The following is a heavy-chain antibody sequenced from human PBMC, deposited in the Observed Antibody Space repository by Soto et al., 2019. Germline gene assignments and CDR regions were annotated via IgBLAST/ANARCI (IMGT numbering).Heavy chain of an antibody. Sequence: XQTLSLTFGISGDSFSSNTAAWNWIRSSPSRGLEWLGRTYYRSNWRHDYAVSVKSRITVNPDTSKNHFSLQLNSVTPDDTAVYYCARGVAGSGFDLWGQGTLVTVS. V-gene: IGHV6-1*01. J-gene: IGHJ4*02. CDR3: ARGVAGSGFDL. CDR1: GDSFSSNTAA. D-gene: IGHD6-19*01. CDR2: TYYRSNWRH.